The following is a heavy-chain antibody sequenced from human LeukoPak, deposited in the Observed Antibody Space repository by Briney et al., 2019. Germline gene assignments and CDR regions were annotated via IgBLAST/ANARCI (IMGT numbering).Heavy chain of an antibody. CDR2: IWPGDSDV. D-gene: IGHD3-22*01. V-gene: IGHV5-51*01. CDR1: GYTFTNYW. CDR3: ARKGKDSSRLFWFDP. Sequence: GESLKISCKGSGYTFTNYWIGWVRQMPGKGLEWMGIIWPGDSDVRYSPSFQGQVTISADKSIDTAYLQWSSLKASDTAMYYCARKGKDSSRLFWFDPRGQGTLVTVSS. J-gene: IGHJ5*02.